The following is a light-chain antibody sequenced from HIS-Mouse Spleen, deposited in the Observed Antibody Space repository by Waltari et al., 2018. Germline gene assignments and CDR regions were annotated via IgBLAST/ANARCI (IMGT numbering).Light chain of an antibody. J-gene: IGLJ2*01. CDR2: KDS. CDR1: VLAKKY. Sequence: SYELTQPPSVSVSPGQTARITCSGDVLAKKYARWFQQKPGQAPVLVIYKDSERPSGIPERFSGSSSGTTVTLTIGGAQVEDEADYYCYSAADNSGVFGGGTKLTVL. V-gene: IGLV3-27*01. CDR3: YSAADNSGV.